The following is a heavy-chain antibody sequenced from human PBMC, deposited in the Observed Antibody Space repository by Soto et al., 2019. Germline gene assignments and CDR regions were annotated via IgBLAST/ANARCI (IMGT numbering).Heavy chain of an antibody. CDR2: IYYRGNT. J-gene: IGHJ4*02. V-gene: IGHV4-59*08. CDR3: ARHPGYYDILTGYSTYYFDY. D-gene: IGHD3-9*01. CDR1: GGSISSYY. Sequence: PSETLSLSCTVCGGSISSYYWSWIRQPPGKGLEWIGYIYYRGNTNYNPSLKSRVTISLDTSKNQFSLKLSSVTAADTAVYYCARHPGYYDILTGYSTYYFDYWGQGILVTVSS.